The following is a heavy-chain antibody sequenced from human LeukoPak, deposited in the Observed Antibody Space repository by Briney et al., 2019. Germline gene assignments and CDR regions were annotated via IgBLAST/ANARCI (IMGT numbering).Heavy chain of an antibody. D-gene: IGHD5-18*01. V-gene: IGHV3-73*01. Sequence: PGGSLRLSCAASGFTFSGSAMHWVRQASGKGLEWVGRTRSKANSYATAYAASVKGRFTISRDDSKNTAYLQMNSLKTEDTAVYYCTRPYSYGYVDYWGQGTLVTVSS. CDR2: TRSKANSYAT. J-gene: IGHJ4*02. CDR1: GFTFSGSA. CDR3: TRPYSYGYVDY.